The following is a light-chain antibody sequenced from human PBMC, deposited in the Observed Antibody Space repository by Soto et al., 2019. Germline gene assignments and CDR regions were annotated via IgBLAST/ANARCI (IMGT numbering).Light chain of an antibody. CDR2: AAS. Sequence: EIVMTQSPATVSVSPGERATLSCRASQTVSSSFLAWYQQTPGQAPRLLIYAASSRATGIPDRFSGSGSGTDFTLTISRLEPEDFAVYYCQQYGNSPQTFGQGTKVDIK. V-gene: IGKV3-20*01. CDR1: QTVSSSF. CDR3: QQYGNSPQT. J-gene: IGKJ1*01.